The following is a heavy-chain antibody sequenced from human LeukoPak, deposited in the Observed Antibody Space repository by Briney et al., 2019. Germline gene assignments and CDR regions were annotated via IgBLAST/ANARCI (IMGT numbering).Heavy chain of an antibody. J-gene: IGHJ4*02. CDR3: TRATGAGLIDY. CDR2: VYTSGSI. V-gene: IGHV4-61*02. Sequence: SETLSLTCTVSGGSISSGSYYWSWIRQPAGKGLEWIGRVYTSGSINCNPSLKSRVTISVDTSNNQFSLKLSSVTAADTAVYYCTRATGAGLIDYWGQGTLVTVSS. CDR1: GGSISSGSYY. D-gene: IGHD1-1*01.